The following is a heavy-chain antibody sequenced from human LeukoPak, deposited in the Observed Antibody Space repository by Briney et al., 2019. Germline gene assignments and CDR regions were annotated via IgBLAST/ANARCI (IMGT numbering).Heavy chain of an antibody. D-gene: IGHD2-2*01. J-gene: IGHJ4*01. Sequence: ASVKVSCKASGFTFTSDYYLHWVREAPGQGLEWVGYFKPHKDDTRTRQKFEGRSTMTTHTSKSAVYMELSSLISDDTAIYYCVREGNDLVCKNFDCWGHGTLVTVSS. V-gene: IGHV1-2*02. CDR1: GFTFTSDYY. CDR3: VREGNDLVCKNFDC. CDR2: FKPHKDDT.